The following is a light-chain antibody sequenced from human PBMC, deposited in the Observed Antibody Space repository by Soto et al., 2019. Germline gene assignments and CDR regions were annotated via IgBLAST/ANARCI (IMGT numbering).Light chain of an antibody. CDR3: CSYVGIRNFV. CDR2: GVN. CDR1: SSDIGGFDL. Sequence: QSALTQPDSLSGSPGQSITISCTGSSSDIGGFDLVSWYQQHPGKAPKLLLYGVNKRPSGVSNRFSGSKSGNTASLTISGLQADDEAYYYCCSYVGIRNFVFGGGTKLTVL. J-gene: IGLJ2*01. V-gene: IGLV2-23*02.